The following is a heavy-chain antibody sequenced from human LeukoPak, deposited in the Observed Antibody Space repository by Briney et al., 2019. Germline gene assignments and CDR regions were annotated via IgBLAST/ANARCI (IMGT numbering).Heavy chain of an antibody. CDR3: VRDRSASPCFDY. D-gene: IGHD1-26*01. CDR2: ISSSSSYI. Sequence: PGGSLRLSCAASGFTFSSYSMNWVRQAPGKGLEWVSSISSSSSYIYYADSVKGRFTISRDNAKNSLYLQMNSLRAEDTAVYYCVRDRSASPCFDYWGQGTLVTVSS. V-gene: IGHV3-21*01. J-gene: IGHJ4*02. CDR1: GFTFSSYS.